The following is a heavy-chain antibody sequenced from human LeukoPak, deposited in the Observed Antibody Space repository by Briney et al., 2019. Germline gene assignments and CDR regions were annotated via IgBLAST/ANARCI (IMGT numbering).Heavy chain of an antibody. CDR2: TYQRSKWSS. CDR3: ARGRASAFDY. D-gene: IGHD6-13*01. J-gene: IGHJ4*02. Sequence: SQTLSLTCAISGDSVSSNSAAWNWIRQSPSGRLEWLGRTYQRSKWSSDYALSVRSRITVDPDTSKNQFSLQLYSVTPEDTAVHYCARGRASAFDYWDQGTLVTVSS. V-gene: IGHV6-1*01. CDR1: GDSVSSNSAA.